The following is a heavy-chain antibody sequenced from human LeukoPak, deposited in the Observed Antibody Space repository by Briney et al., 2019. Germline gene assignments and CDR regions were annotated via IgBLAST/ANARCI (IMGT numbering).Heavy chain of an antibody. CDR1: GGSISSGSYY. J-gene: IGHJ4*02. V-gene: IGHV4-61*02. CDR3: ARERYTIFGVVIIKYFDY. CDR2: TYTSGST. Sequence: SQTLSLTYTDSGGSISSGSYYWSWIRQPAGKGLAWIGRTYTSGSTNYNHSLKSRVTISVDTSKNQFSLTLSSVTAADTAVYYCARERYTIFGVVIIKYFDYWGQGTLVTVSS. D-gene: IGHD3-3*01.